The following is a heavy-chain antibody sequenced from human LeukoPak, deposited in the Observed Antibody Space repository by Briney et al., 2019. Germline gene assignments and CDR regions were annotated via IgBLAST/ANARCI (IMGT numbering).Heavy chain of an antibody. D-gene: IGHD6-19*01. CDR3: ARLSIDSSGWNFDY. CDR1: GYTFTSYD. J-gene: IGHJ4*02. CDR2: MNPNSGNT. Sequence: ASVKVSCKASGYTFTSYDINWVRQATGQGLEWMGWMNPNSGNTGYAQKFQGRVTMTRDMSTSTVYMELSSLRSEDTAVYYCARLSIDSSGWNFDYWGQGTLVTVSS. V-gene: IGHV1-8*02.